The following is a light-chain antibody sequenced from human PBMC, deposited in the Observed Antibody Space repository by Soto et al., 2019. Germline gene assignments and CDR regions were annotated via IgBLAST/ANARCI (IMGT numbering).Light chain of an antibody. CDR2: WAS. Sequence: DIVMTQSPDSLAVSLGERATINCKSSQSVLYSSNNKNYLAWYQQKPGQPPNLLIYWASTRESGVPDRFSGSGSGTDFTLTISSLQAEDVAVYYCQQYYSTPLTFGPGTKVDIK. CDR1: QSVLYSSNNKNY. V-gene: IGKV4-1*01. CDR3: QQYYSTPLT. J-gene: IGKJ3*01.